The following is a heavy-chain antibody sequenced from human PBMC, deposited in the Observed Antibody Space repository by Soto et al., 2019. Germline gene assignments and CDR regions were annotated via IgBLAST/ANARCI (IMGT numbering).Heavy chain of an antibody. J-gene: IGHJ4*02. V-gene: IGHV1-3*01. Sequence: ASVKVSFKASGYTFTSYAMHWVRQAPGQRLEWMGWINAGNGNTKYSQKFQGRVTITRDTSASTAYMELSSLRSEDTAVYYCASSFTVPAALGYWGQGTLVTVSS. CDR3: ASSFTVPAALGY. CDR1: GYTFTSYA. D-gene: IGHD2-2*01. CDR2: INAGNGNT.